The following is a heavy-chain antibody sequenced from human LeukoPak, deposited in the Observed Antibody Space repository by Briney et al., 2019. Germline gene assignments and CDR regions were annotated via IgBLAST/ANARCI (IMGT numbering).Heavy chain of an antibody. CDR2: INQDGSEK. V-gene: IGHV3-7*01. CDR1: GFTFSSYW. D-gene: IGHD3-10*01. J-gene: IGHJ4*02. CDR3: ARVTEFDPPDY. Sequence: PGGSLRLSCAASGFTFSSYWMTWVRQAPGKGLEWVANINQDGSEKYYVDSVKGRFTISRDNAKNSLYLQMNSLRAEDTAVYYCARVTEFDPPDYWGQGTLVTVSS.